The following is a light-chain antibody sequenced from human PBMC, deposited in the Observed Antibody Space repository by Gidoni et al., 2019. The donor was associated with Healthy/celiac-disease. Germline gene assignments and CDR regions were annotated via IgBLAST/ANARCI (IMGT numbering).Light chain of an antibody. CDR3: SSYTSSSTVV. CDR1: SSDVGGYNY. J-gene: IGLJ2*01. Sequence: QSALTQPASVSGSPGQSITISCTGTSSDVGGYNYVSWYQQRPGKAPKLMIYEVSNRPSGVSNRFSGSKSGNTASLTISGLQAEDEADYYGSSYTSSSTVVFGGGTKLTVL. CDR2: EVS. V-gene: IGLV2-14*01.